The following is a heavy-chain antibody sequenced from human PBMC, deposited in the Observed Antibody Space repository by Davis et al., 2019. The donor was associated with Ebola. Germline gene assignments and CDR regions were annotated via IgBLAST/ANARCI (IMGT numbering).Heavy chain of an antibody. J-gene: IGHJ4*02. CDR1: GFTFSSYG. Sequence: GGSLRLSCAASGFTFSSYGMHWVRQAPGKGLEWLANINQDGSAKQYVDSVKGRFTISRDNAKNSVYLQMNSLRAEDTAVYYCATANRAISGYGGQGTLVSVSS. V-gene: IGHV3-7*01. CDR2: INQDGSAK. CDR3: ATANRAISGY. D-gene: IGHD2-2*02.